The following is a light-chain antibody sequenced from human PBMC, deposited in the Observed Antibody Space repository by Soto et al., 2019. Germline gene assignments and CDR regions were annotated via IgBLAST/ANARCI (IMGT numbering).Light chain of an antibody. CDR3: AVWDDSLDGHAV. CDR2: NNI. Sequence: VLTQPPSASGTPGQRVSISCSGSSSNIGSNTVRWYQHLPGTAPRLLIYNNIQRPSGVPDRFSGSKSGTSASLAISGLQSEDEADYYCAVWDDSLDGHAVFGGGTQLTVL. J-gene: IGLJ7*01. CDR1: SSNIGSNT. V-gene: IGLV1-44*01.